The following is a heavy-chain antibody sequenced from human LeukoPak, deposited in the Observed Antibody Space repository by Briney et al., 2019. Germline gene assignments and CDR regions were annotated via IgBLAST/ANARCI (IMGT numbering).Heavy chain of an antibody. D-gene: IGHD5-18*01. CDR2: IIPIFGTA. CDR1: GGTFISYA. J-gene: IGHJ4*02. V-gene: IGHV1-69*13. Sequence: GASVKVSCKASGGTFISYAISWVRQAPGQGLEWMGGIIPIFGTANYAQKFQGRVTITADESTSTAYMELSSLRSEDTAVYYCARDGYSYGYGHHNFDYWGQGTLVTVSS. CDR3: ARDGYSYGYGHHNFDY.